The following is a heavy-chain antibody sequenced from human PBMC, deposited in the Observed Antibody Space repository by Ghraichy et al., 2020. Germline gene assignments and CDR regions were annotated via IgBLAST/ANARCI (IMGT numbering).Heavy chain of an antibody. CDR2: INQHGSEE. D-gene: IGHD3-16*01. V-gene: IGHV3-7*03. J-gene: IGHJ4*02. CDR3: TRAAVASY. Sequence: GGSLRLSCAASGFSFSSYWMNWVRQAPGKGLEWVANINQHGSEEYYVDSVKGRFTISRDNAKNSLYLQLNSLRVEDTAVYYCTRAAVASYWGTGTLVTVSS. CDR1: GFSFSSYW.